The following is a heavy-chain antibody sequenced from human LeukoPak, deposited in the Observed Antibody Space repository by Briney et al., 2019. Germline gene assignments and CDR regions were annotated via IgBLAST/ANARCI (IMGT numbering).Heavy chain of an antibody. D-gene: IGHD3-10*01. CDR1: GGSFSGYY. J-gene: IGHJ3*02. CDR3: ARVIDYYGSGSPDAFDI. CDR2: INHSGST. Sequence: SETLSLTCAVYGGSFSGYYWSWIRQPPGKGLEWIGEINHSGSTNYNPSLKSRVTISVDTSKNQFSLKLSSVTAADTAVYYCARVIDYYGSGSPDAFDIWGQGTMVTVSS. V-gene: IGHV4-34*01.